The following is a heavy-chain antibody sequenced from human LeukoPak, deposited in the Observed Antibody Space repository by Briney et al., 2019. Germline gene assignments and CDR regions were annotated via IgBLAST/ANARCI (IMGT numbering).Heavy chain of an antibody. Sequence: SETLSLTRAVYGGSFSGYYWSWIRQPPGKGLEWIGEINHSGSTNYNPSLKSRVTISVDTSKNQFSLKLSSVTAADTAVYYCAREGGSSSSRWVDYWGQGTLVTVSS. CDR1: GGSFSGYY. V-gene: IGHV4-34*01. D-gene: IGHD6-6*01. CDR3: AREGGSSSSRWVDY. J-gene: IGHJ4*02. CDR2: INHSGST.